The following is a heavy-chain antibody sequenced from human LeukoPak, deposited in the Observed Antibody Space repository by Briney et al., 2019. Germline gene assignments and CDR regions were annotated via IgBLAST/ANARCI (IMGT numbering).Heavy chain of an antibody. Sequence: GGSLRLSCAASGFTFSSYSMNWVRQAPGKGLEWVSYISSSSSTIYYADSVKGRFTISRDNAKNSLYLQMNSLRAEDTAVYYCARDWGNYYDSSGYQRGDAFDIWGQGTMVTVSS. CDR1: GFTFSSYS. V-gene: IGHV3-48*01. CDR3: ARDWGNYYDSSGYQRGDAFDI. D-gene: IGHD3-22*01. J-gene: IGHJ3*02. CDR2: ISSSSSTI.